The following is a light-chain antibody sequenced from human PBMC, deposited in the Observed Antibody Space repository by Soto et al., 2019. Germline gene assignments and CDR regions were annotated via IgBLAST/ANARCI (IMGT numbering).Light chain of an antibody. CDR2: DAS. CDR1: QSISSW. V-gene: IGKV1-5*01. J-gene: IGKJ1*01. CDR3: QQYNSYSWT. Sequence: DIQITQSPSTLSASKGDRVTITCRASQSISSWLAWYQQKPGKAPKLLIYDASSLESGVPSRFSGSGSGTEFTLTISSLQPDDFATYYCQQYNSYSWTFGQGTKVDIK.